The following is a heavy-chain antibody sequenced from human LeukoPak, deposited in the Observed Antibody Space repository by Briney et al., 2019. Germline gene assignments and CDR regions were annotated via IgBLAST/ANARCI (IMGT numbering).Heavy chain of an antibody. V-gene: IGHV3-33*01. CDR3: ARDLDSSGYYHVVDS. CDR2: IWYDGSNK. Sequence: PGRSLRLSCAASGFTFSSYGMHWVRQAPGKGLEWVAVIWYDGSNKYYADSVKGRFTISRDNSKNTLSLHMNSLRAEDTAVYYCARDLDSSGYYHVVDSWGQGALVTVSS. CDR1: GFTFSSYG. J-gene: IGHJ4*02. D-gene: IGHD3-22*01.